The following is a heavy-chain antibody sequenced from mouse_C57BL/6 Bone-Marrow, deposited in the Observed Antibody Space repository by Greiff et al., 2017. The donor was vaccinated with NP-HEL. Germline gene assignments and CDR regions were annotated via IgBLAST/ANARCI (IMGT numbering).Heavy chain of an antibody. J-gene: IGHJ4*01. Sequence: VQLQQSGAELVRPGASVKLSCTASGFNIKDDYMHWVKQSPEQGLEWIGWIDPENGDTEYASKFQGKATITADTSSNTAYLQLSSLTSEDTAVYYCTTLVAPYAMDYWGQGTSVTVSS. CDR1: GFNIKDDY. CDR2: IDPENGDT. CDR3: TTLVAPYAMDY. V-gene: IGHV14-4*01. D-gene: IGHD1-1*01.